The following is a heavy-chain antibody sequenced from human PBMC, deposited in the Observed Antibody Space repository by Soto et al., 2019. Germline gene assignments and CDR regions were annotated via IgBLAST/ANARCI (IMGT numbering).Heavy chain of an antibody. D-gene: IGHD1-1*01. CDR2: TDDNDHK. CDR3: ARLLKGGTSDWNQIDL. J-gene: IGHJ5*02. Sequence: GSGPTLVNPTQPLTLTCTFSGFSLTSSGMSVTWIRQPPGKALEWLALTDDNDHKYYNSSLRTRLTLSKDTPKNHVVLTMTNMDPVDTGMYFCARLLKGGTSDWNQIDLWGQGTLVTVSS. V-gene: IGHV2-70*01. CDR1: GFSLTSSGMS.